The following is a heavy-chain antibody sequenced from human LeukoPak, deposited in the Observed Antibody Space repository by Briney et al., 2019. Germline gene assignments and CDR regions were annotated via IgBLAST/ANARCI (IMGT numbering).Heavy chain of an antibody. V-gene: IGHV3-48*01. CDR3: ARDPYDFWSGYFL. J-gene: IGHJ4*02. CDR2: ISSSSSTI. Sequence: PGGSLRLSCAASGFTFSSYSMNWVRQAPGKGLEWVSYISSSSSTIYYADSVKGRFTISRDNAKSSLYLQMNSLRAEDTAVYYCARDPYDFWSGYFLWGQGTLVTVSS. D-gene: IGHD3-3*01. CDR1: GFTFSSYS.